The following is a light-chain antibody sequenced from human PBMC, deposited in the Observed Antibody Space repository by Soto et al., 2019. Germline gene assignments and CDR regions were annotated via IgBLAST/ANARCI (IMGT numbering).Light chain of an antibody. J-gene: IGKJ5*01. CDR2: DVS. CDR1: QSVGNC. Sequence: IVLTQSPATLSLSPGERATLSCRASQSVGNCLAWYQQKPGQAPRLLIYDVSTRAPGIPARFSGSGSGTAFSLTISSLEPEDFAVYYCQQCNNWPPITFGKGTRLEIK. V-gene: IGKV3-11*01. CDR3: QQCNNWPPIT.